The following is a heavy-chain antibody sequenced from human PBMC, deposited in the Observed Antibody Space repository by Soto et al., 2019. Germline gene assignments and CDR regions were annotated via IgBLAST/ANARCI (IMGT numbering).Heavy chain of an antibody. D-gene: IGHD3-22*01. Sequence: ASVKVSCKASGYTFTIYGISCVRQAPGQWLEWIGWISAYNGNTNYAQKLQGRVTMTTDTSTSTAYMELRSLRSDDTAVYYCARDLTPTYYYDSSGSGYWGQGTLVTVSS. V-gene: IGHV1-18*04. CDR3: ARDLTPTYYYDSSGSGY. CDR1: GYTFTIYG. J-gene: IGHJ4*02. CDR2: ISAYNGNT.